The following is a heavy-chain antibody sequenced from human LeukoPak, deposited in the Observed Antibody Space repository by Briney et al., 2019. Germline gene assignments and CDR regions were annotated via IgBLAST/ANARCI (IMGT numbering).Heavy chain of an antibody. CDR2: MNSNSSNT. J-gene: IGHJ6*02. CDR1: GYAFTSYD. V-gene: IGHV1-8*01. Sequence: ASVKVSCKASGYAFTSYDINWVRQATGQGLEWMGWMNSNSSNTGYAQKFQGRVTMTRNTSISTAYMELSSLISEDTAVYYCARGGNIGSSWLRNYYYYGMDVWGQGTTVTVSS. CDR3: ARGGNIGSSWLRNYYYYGMDV. D-gene: IGHD6-13*01.